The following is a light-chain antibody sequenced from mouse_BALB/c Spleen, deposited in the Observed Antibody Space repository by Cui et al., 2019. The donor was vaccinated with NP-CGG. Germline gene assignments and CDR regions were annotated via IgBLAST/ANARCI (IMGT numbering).Light chain of an antibody. Sequence: QAVVTQESALTPSPGETVTLTCRSSTGAVTTSNYANWVQEKPDHLFTGLIGGTNNRAPGVPARFSGSLIGDKAALTITGAQTEDEAIYFRALWYSNHWVFGGGTKLTVL. CDR1: TGAVTTSNY. CDR3: ALWYSNHWV. V-gene: IGLV1*01. CDR2: GTN. J-gene: IGLJ1*01.